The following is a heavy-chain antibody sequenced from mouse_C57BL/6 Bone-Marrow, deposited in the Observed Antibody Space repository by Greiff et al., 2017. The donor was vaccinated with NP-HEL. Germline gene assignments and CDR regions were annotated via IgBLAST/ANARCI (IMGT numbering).Heavy chain of an antibody. CDR2: IYPRSGDT. J-gene: IGHJ3*01. Sequence: VQLKQSGAELVRPGASVKLSCKASGYTFTSYCMSWVKQRTGQGLEWIGGIYPRSGDTYYNEKFKGKATLTADKSSSTAYLELRSLTSEDSAVFFCAGGDGSSADWGQGTLGTVSA. CDR1: GYTFTSYC. D-gene: IGHD1-1*01. CDR3: AGGDGSSAD. V-gene: IGHV1-81*01.